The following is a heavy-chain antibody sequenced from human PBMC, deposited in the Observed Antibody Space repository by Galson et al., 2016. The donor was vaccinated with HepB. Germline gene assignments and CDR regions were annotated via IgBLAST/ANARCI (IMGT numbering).Heavy chain of an antibody. J-gene: IGHJ4*02. CDR3: AREWEYVDEQYFDF. V-gene: IGHV1-18*01. CDR2: ISGFNGHT. CDR1: GYTFGTYG. Sequence: QSGAEVKKPGASVKVSCKASGYTFGTYGMAWVRQTPGQGLEWMGWISGFNGHTDYAQKFKGRLTLTIDKSTTTAYMELRRLRSDDTAVYYCAREWEYVDEQYFDFWGQGTLLTVSS. D-gene: IGHD1-26*01.